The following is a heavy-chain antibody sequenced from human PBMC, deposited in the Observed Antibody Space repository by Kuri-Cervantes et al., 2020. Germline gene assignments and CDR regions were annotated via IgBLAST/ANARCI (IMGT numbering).Heavy chain of an antibody. V-gene: IGHV4-38-2*01. J-gene: IGHJ4*02. CDR2: IYHSGST. D-gene: IGHD3-3*01. CDR3: ARLLYYDFWSGYYDGYYFDY. Sequence: SVTLSLTCAVSGYSISSGYYWGWIRQPPGKGLEWIGSIYHSGSTYYNPSLKSRVTISVDTSKNQFSLKLSSVTAADTAVYYCARLLYYDFWSGYYDGYYFDYWGQGTLVTVSS. CDR1: GYSISSGYY.